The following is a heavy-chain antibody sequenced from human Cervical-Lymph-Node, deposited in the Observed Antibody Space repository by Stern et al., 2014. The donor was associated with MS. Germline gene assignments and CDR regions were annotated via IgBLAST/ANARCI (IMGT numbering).Heavy chain of an antibody. CDR2: INPDDSEI. Sequence: EVQLVQSGAEVKKPGESLKISCKGFGYNFVGYWIGWVRQMPGKGLEWMANINPDDSEIRYSPSFHGQVTISADKSINTAYLQGSSLRASDTAMYYCARHTAGGWNFDLWGRGTQVTVSS. D-gene: IGHD5-18*01. CDR3: ARHTAGGWNFDL. V-gene: IGHV5-51*01. CDR1: GYNFVGYW. J-gene: IGHJ2*01.